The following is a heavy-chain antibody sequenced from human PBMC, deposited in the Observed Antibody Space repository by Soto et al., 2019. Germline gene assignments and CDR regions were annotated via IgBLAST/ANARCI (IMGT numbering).Heavy chain of an antibody. CDR2: INAGNGNT. V-gene: IGHV1-3*01. J-gene: IGHJ1*01. CDR3: ATGGYYDSSGYPEYFQH. D-gene: IGHD3-22*01. Sequence: ASVKVSCKASGYTFTSYAMHWVRQAPGQRLEWMGWINAGNGNTKYSQKFQGRVTMTEDTSTDTAYMELSSLRSEDTAVYYCATGGYYDSSGYPEYFQHWGQGTLVTVSS. CDR1: GYTFTSYA.